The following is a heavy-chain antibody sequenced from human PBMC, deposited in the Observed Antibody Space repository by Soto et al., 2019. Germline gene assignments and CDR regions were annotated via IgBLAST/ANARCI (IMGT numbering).Heavy chain of an antibody. CDR3: APSLPSSWYLSLYYFDY. Sequence: GSGPTLVNPTQTRSLTCTFSGFSLSTSGVGVVWIRQRPGKALEWLALIYWNDGKRYSPSLKSRLTITKDTSKNQVVLTMTNMDPVDTATYYCAPSLPSSWYLSLYYFDYWGQGTLVTVSS. CDR1: GFSLSTSGVG. V-gene: IGHV2-5*01. D-gene: IGHD6-13*01. CDR2: IYWNDGK. J-gene: IGHJ4*02.